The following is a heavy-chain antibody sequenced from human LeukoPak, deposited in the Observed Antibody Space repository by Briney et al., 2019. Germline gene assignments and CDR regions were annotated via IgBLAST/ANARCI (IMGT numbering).Heavy chain of an antibody. J-gene: IGHJ4*02. V-gene: IGHV4-61*02. CDR1: GGSISSGSYY. D-gene: IGHD2-15*01. Sequence: PSETLSLTCTVSGGSISSGSYYWSWIRQPAGKGLEWIGRIYTSRSTNYNPSLKSRVTISLDTSKNQFSLKQSSVTAADTAVYYCARDAPTAYCSGGTCYFDYWGQGTLVTVSS. CDR3: ARDAPTAYCSGGTCYFDY. CDR2: IYTSRST.